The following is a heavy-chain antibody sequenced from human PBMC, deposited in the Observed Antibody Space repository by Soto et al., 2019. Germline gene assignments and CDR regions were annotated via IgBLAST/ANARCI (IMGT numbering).Heavy chain of an antibody. CDR3: ARRVLAYDSSAPWFDP. CDR2: IYYSGRT. Sequence: QLQLQESGPGLVKPSETLSLTCTVSGGSISSSSYHWGWIRQPPGKGLEWIGTIYYSGRTFYNPSLKSRVPISVATSKNQFSVKLSSVTAADTALYYCARRVLAYDSSAPWFDPWGRGTLVTVSS. D-gene: IGHD3-22*01. V-gene: IGHV4-39*01. J-gene: IGHJ5*02. CDR1: GGSISSSSYH.